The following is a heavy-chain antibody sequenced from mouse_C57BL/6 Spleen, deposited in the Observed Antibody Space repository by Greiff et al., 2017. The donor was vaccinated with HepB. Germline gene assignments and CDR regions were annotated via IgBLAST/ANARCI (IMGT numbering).Heavy chain of an antibody. D-gene: IGHD3-3*01. J-gene: IGHJ2*01. CDR1: GFTFSSYA. Sequence: EVMLVESGGGLVKPGGSLKLSCAASGFTFSSYAMSWVRQTPEKRLEWVATISDGGSYTYYPANVKGRFTISRDNAKNNLYLQMSHLKSEDTAMYYCAKDGGDVGYFDYWGQGTTLTVSS. CDR3: AKDGGDVGYFDY. V-gene: IGHV5-4*01. CDR2: ISDGGSYT.